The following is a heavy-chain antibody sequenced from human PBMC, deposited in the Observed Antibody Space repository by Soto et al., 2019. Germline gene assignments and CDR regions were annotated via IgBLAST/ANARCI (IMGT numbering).Heavy chain of an antibody. V-gene: IGHV1-3*01. CDR3: ARARITMVRGVTHLNWFDP. J-gene: IGHJ5*02. CDR2: INAGNGNT. D-gene: IGHD3-10*01. CDR1: GYTFTSYA. Sequence: ASVKVSCKASGYTFTSYAMHWVRQAPGQRLEWMGWINAGNGNTKYSQKFQGRVTITRDTSASTAYMELSSLRSEDTAVYYCARARITMVRGVTHLNWFDPWGQGTLVTVSS.